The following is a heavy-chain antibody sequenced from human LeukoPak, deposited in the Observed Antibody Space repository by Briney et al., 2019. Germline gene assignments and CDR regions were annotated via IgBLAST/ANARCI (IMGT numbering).Heavy chain of an antibody. CDR1: GFTFNSFS. V-gene: IGHV3-23*01. J-gene: IGHJ4*02. D-gene: IGHD6-6*01. Sequence: PGGSLRLSCGASGFTFNSFSMSWVRQAPGKGLEWVSAIGGRGDNTWYADSVKGRFTISRDNSKNTVYLQMNSLGAEDTAIYYCANEIRPNDYWGQGTLVTVSS. CDR3: ANEIRPNDY. CDR2: IGGRGDNT.